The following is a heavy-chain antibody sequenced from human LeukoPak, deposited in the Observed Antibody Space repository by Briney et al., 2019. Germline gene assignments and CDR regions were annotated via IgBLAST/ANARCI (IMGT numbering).Heavy chain of an antibody. J-gene: IGHJ4*02. CDR1: GGSISSYY. V-gene: IGHV4-59*12. D-gene: IGHD2-2*01. CDR2: IYYSGST. CDR3: ARSYCSSTSCYLDY. Sequence: SETLSLTCTVSGGSISSYYWSWIRQPPGKELEWIGYIYYSGSTNYNPSLKSRVTISVDTSKNQFSLKLSSVTAADTAVYYCARSYCSSTSCYLDYWGQGTLVTVSS.